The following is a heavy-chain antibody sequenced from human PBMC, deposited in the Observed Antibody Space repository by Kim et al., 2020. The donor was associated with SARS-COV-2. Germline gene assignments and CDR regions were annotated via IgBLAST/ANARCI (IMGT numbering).Heavy chain of an antibody. CDR1: GFSFRTFG. V-gene: IGHV3-33*01. J-gene: IGHJ4*02. Sequence: GGSLRLSCVTSGFSFRTFGMHWLRQAPGKGPEWVAIISCDGSNIHYADSVKGRFAISRDNSKNTVYLQMNSLRVEDTAVYYCARGGVGATAYYGYNDFWGQGTTVTVSS. CDR3: ARGGVGATAYYGYNDF. D-gene: IGHD1-26*01. CDR2: ISCDGSNI.